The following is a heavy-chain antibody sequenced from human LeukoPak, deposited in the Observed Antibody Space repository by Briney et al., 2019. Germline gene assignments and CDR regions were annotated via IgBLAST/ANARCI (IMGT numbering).Heavy chain of an antibody. CDR3: ARVRGYCSSTSCSNWFDP. CDR2: IRYDGSNK. J-gene: IGHJ5*02. Sequence: GGSLRLSCAASGFTFSSYGMHWVRQAPGKGLEWVAFIRYDGSNKYYADSVKGRFTISRDNAKNTLYLQMNSLRAEDTAVYYCARVRGYCSSTSCSNWFDPWGQGTLVTVSS. V-gene: IGHV3-30*02. CDR1: GFTFSSYG. D-gene: IGHD2-2*01.